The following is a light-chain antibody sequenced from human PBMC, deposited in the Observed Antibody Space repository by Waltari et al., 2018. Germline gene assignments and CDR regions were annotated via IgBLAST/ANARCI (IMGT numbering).Light chain of an antibody. Sequence: ETVLTQSPGPLSLSPGERATLSCRASQSVSSSYLAWYQQKPGQAPRLLIYGASSRATGIPDRFSGSGSGTDFTLTISRLEPEDFAVYYCQLFANSPPLTFGGGTKVEIK. V-gene: IGKV3-20*01. CDR3: QLFANSPPLT. J-gene: IGKJ4*01. CDR2: GAS. CDR1: QSVSSSY.